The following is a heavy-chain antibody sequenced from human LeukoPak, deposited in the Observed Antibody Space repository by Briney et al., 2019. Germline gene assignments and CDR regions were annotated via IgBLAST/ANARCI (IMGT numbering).Heavy chain of an antibody. CDR1: GFTFDDHG. CDR2: ITWNGGTT. J-gene: IGHJ4*02. CDR3: AKDRLPVQRGIDY. D-gene: IGHD3-16*01. Sequence: GGSLRLSCAASGFTFDDHGMNWVRQAPGKGLEWVSGITWNGGTTGYADSVRGRFTISRDNAKNSLYLQMNSLRAEDTALYYCAKDRLPVQRGIDYWGQGTLVTVSS. V-gene: IGHV3-20*04.